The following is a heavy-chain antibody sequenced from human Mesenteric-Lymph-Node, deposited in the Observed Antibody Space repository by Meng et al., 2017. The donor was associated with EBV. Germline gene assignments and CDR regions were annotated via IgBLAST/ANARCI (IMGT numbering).Heavy chain of an antibody. CDR1: GGSFSGYY. J-gene: IGHJ4*02. CDR3: ARLIVGSLSTFDY. D-gene: IGHD1-26*01. Sequence: QVQLQQWGAGLLKPSETLSLTCAVYGGSFSGYYWSWIRQPPGKGLEWIGEINHSGSTSYNPSLKSRVTISVDTAKNQFSLKMSSVTAADTAVYYCARLIVGSLSTFDYWGQGALVTVAS. CDR2: INHSGST. V-gene: IGHV4-34*01.